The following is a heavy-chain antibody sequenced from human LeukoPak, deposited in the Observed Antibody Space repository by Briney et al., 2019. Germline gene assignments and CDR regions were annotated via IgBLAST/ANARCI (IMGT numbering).Heavy chain of an antibody. J-gene: IGHJ4*02. Sequence: GESLKISCKGSGYSFTSYWISWVRQMPGKGLEWMGIIYPGDSDTRYSPSFQGQVTISADKSLSTASLQWSSLKASDTAMYYCARGYYDILTGFPYWGQGTLVTVSS. D-gene: IGHD3-9*01. CDR1: GYSFTSYW. V-gene: IGHV5-51*01. CDR2: IYPGDSDT. CDR3: ARGYYDILTGFPY.